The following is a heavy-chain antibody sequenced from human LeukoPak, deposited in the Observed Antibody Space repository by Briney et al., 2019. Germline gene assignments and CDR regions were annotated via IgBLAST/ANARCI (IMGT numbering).Heavy chain of an antibody. CDR2: IYSSGST. V-gene: IGHV4-39*01. D-gene: IGHD3-3*01. J-gene: IGHJ4*02. CDR3: ATNEWSGYYFEY. Sequence: SETLSLTCTVSGGSISSSSYYWGWIRQPPGKGLEWIGSIYSSGSTYYNPSLKSRVTIPVDTSKNQFSLKLSSVTAADTAVYYCATNEWSGYYFEYWGQGTLVPVSS. CDR1: GGSISSSSYY.